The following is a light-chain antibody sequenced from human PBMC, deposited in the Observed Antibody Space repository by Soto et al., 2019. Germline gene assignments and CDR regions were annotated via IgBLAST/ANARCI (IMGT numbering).Light chain of an antibody. CDR3: LKDNSGPLS. V-gene: IGKV1-27*01. Sequence: DIQMTQSPSSLSASVGDRVTITCRASQGISTYLAWYQQKPGKVPKLLIYAASTLQSGVPSRFSGSGSGTDFTLTISRVQSGDVTTYYCLKDNSGPLSFGPGTKGDI. CDR2: AAS. J-gene: IGKJ3*01. CDR1: QGISTY.